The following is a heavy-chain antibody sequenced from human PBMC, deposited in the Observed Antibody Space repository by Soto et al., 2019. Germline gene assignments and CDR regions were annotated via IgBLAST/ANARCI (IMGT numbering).Heavy chain of an antibody. V-gene: IGHV1-18*04. CDR3: ARDGYYYDSSGYYPKTENNYYYYYGMDV. Sequence: ASVKVSCKASGYAFTSYGISWVRQAPGQGLEWMGWISAYNGNTNYAQKLQGRVTMTTDTSTSTAYMELRSLRSDGTAVYYCARDGYYYDSSGYYPKTENNYYYYYGMDVWGQGTTVTVSS. CDR2: ISAYNGNT. D-gene: IGHD3-22*01. J-gene: IGHJ6*02. CDR1: GYAFTSYG.